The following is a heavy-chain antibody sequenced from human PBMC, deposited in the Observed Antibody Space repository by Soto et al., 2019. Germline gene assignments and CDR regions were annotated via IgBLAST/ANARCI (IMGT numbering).Heavy chain of an antibody. CDR1: GYTFTNYE. Sequence: QVQLVQSGAEVKKPGASVTVSCQASGYTFTNYEINWVRQAPGQGLEWLGWISPSSGNTGYPQKFQGRLSMTRNNSMNTAYMELSSLTSDDTAVYYCARGFRIFGLVKKIDPWGQGTLVIVSS. CDR2: ISPSSGNT. D-gene: IGHD3-3*01. CDR3: ARGFRIFGLVKKIDP. J-gene: IGHJ5*02. V-gene: IGHV1-8*01.